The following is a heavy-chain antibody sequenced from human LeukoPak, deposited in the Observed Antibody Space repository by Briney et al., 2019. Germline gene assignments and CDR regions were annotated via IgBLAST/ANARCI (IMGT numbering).Heavy chain of an antibody. CDR1: RFTLGKYW. D-gene: IGHD4-17*01. J-gene: IGHJ4*02. CDR3: ARGGDDDFDLGDY. Sequence: GGSLRLSCAASRFTLGKYWMSWVRQAPGKGLEWVANINQDGSAKYYVDSVKGRFTISRDNAKNSMYLQMNSLRAEDTAVYYCARGGDDDFDLGDYWGQGTLVTVSS. CDR2: INQDGSAK. V-gene: IGHV3-7*01.